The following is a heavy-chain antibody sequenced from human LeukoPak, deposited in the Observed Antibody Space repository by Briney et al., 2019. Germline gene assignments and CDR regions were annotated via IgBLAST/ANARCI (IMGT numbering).Heavy chain of an antibody. CDR2: IYYRGST. D-gene: IGHD1-14*01. V-gene: IGHV4-59*08. Sequence: PSETLSLTCTVSGGSISSYYWSWIRQPPGKGLEWIGYIYYRGSTNYNPSLKSRVTISVDTSKNQFSLKLSSVTAADTAVYYCARHVTGYYFDSGGQGSLVTVSS. J-gene: IGHJ4*02. CDR3: ARHVTGYYFDS. CDR1: GGSISSYY.